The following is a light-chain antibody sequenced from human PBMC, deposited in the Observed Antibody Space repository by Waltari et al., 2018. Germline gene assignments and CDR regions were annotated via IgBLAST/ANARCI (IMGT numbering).Light chain of an antibody. CDR1: QSVSRA. J-gene: IGKJ1*01. Sequence: EIVLTQSPGPLSLSLGAIATVSCRASQSVSRALAWYQQKPGQAPRLLIYGAYTRATGIPDRFSGSGSGTDFSLTISRLEPDDFAVYYCQHYLRLPVTFGQGTTVEI. V-gene: IGKV3-20*01. CDR3: QHYLRLPVT. CDR2: GAY.